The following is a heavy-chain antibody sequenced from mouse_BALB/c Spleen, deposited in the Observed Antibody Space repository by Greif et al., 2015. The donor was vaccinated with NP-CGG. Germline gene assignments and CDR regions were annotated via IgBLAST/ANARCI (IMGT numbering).Heavy chain of an antibody. J-gene: IGHJ4*01. CDR2: INPSSGYT. D-gene: IGHD2-1*01. CDR3: AREGGNPYAMDY. Sequence: QVQLQQSGAELARPGASVKMSCKASGYTFTSYTMHWVKQRPGQGLEWIGYINPSSGYTNYNQKFKDKATLTADKSSSTAYVQLSSLTSEDSAVYYCAREGGNPYAMDYWGQGTSVTVSS. CDR1: GYTFTSYT. V-gene: IGHV1-4*01.